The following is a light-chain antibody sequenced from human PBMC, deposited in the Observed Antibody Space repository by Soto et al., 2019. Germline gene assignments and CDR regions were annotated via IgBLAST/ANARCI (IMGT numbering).Light chain of an antibody. J-gene: IGKJ4*01. CDR1: QSVGNDY. Sequence: EIVLTQSPGTLSLSPGERATLSCRASQSVGNDYLAWFQQRPGQAPRLLIYDASSRATGIPDRFSGSGSGTDFTLTISRLEHEDFAVYYCQQCGTSPLTFGGGTKVEIK. CDR3: QQCGTSPLT. V-gene: IGKV3-20*01. CDR2: DAS.